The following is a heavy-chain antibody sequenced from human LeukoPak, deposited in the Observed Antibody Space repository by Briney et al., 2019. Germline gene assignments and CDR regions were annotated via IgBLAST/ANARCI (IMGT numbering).Heavy chain of an antibody. J-gene: IGHJ4*02. CDR1: GGSISSGNW. V-gene: IGHV4-4*02. D-gene: IGHD3-10*01. CDR2: ILHTGNT. CDR3: ARNGHYSLDY. Sequence: SETLSLTCTVSGGSISSGNWWSWVRQPPGKGLEWFGEILHTGNTNYNPSLKSRVTISVDKSNNQFSLKLSSVTAADTAVYYCARNGHYSLDYWGRGTLVTVSS.